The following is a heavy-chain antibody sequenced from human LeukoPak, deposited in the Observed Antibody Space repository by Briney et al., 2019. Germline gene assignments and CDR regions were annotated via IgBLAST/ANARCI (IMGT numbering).Heavy chain of an antibody. J-gene: IGHJ4*02. D-gene: IGHD3-10*01. CDR2: IYYSGST. V-gene: IGHV4-39*07. Sequence: MTSETLSLTCAVSGGSISSDSYYWGWIRQPPGKGLEWIGSIYYSGSTYYNPSLKSRVTISVDTSKNQFSLKLSSVIAADTAVYYCAITFGGYYGSGSYYNDYWGQGTLVTVSS. CDR1: GGSISSDSYY. CDR3: AITFGGYYGSGSYYNDY.